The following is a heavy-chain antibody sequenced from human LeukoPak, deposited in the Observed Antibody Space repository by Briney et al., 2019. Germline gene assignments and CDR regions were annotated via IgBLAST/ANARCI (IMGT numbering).Heavy chain of an antibody. CDR3: ARRYYDYDAFDI. Sequence: ASVKVSCKASGYTFTSYYMHWVRQAPGQGLEWMGWINPNSGGTNYAQKFQGRVSMTRDTSISTAYMELSRLRSDDTAVYYCARRYYDYDAFDIWGQGTMVTVSS. V-gene: IGHV1-2*02. J-gene: IGHJ3*02. CDR1: GYTFTSYY. CDR2: INPNSGGT. D-gene: IGHD3-3*01.